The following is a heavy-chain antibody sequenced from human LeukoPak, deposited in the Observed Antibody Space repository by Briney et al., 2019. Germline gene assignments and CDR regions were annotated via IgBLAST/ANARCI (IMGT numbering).Heavy chain of an antibody. J-gene: IGHJ4*02. CDR3: ARDSSQGGFDC. Sequence: AGGSLRLSCAASGFSFSRSSMNWVRRAPGKGLEWVSYISSSSRTIYYADSVKGRFTISRDNAKNSLSLQMNSLRDEDTAVYYCARDSSQGGFDCWGQGTLVTVSS. D-gene: IGHD1-26*01. V-gene: IGHV3-48*02. CDR2: ISSSSRTI. CDR1: GFSFSRSS.